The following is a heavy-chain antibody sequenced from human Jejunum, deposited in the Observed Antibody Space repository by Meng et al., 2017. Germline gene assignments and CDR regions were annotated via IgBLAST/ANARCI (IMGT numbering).Heavy chain of an antibody. CDR3: ASSAPGTRLPLQT. D-gene: IGHD6-13*01. CDR2: IYPSGNT. CDR1: GFVFRDYE. Sequence: ESLKISCEASGFVFRDYEMHWIRRRPGKGLEWIGYIYPSGNTNYNPSLRSRVTISIDTSKNQLSLKLNSGTAAETAVYYFASSAPGTRLPLQTWGQGTLVTVSS. V-gene: IGHV4-4*08. J-gene: IGHJ4*02.